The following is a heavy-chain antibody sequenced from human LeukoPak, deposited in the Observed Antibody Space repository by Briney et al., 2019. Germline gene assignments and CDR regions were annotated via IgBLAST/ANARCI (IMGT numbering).Heavy chain of an antibody. CDR1: GFTFSSYA. CDR3: AKSSVQRYYYASGSGYFDY. D-gene: IGHD3-10*01. Sequence: GGSLRLSCAASGFTFSSYAMSWVRQAPGKGLEWVSAISGSGGGTYYADSVKGRFTISRDNSKNTLYLKMNSLRADDTAVYYCAKSSVQRYYYASGSGYFDYWGQGTLVTVSS. CDR2: ISGSGGGT. V-gene: IGHV3-23*01. J-gene: IGHJ4*02.